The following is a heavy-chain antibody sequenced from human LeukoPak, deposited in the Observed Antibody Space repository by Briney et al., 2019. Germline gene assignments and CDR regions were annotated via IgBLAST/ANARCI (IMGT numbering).Heavy chain of an antibody. CDR2: SIGDSDNR. Sequence: GGSLRLFCAPSGFNIGAYAMYWVRPRAGKSRAWVSFSIGDSDNRYSAASVKGRFTVSRDNSKKSLYLQMNSLTTENTALYYWAIAYESGSFYRAFAYWGQGALVTVSS. D-gene: IGHD3-10*01. V-gene: IGHV3-43*02. CDR1: GFNIGAYA. CDR3: AIAYESGSFYRAFAY. J-gene: IGHJ4*02.